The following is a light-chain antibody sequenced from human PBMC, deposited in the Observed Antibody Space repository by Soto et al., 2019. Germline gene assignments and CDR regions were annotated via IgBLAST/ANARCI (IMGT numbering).Light chain of an antibody. V-gene: IGKV1-39*01. J-gene: IGKJ5*01. CDR3: QQSYSHPRVT. CDR1: QSISSY. Sequence: DIQMTQSPSSLSASVGDRVTITCRASQSISSYLNWYQQKPGKAPKLLIYAASSLQSGVPSRFSGCGAGTGFTLAVSSLQPGDFATCFCQQSYSHPRVTFGQGTRLEIK. CDR2: AAS.